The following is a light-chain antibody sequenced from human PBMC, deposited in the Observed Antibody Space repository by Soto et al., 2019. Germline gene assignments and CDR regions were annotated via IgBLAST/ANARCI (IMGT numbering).Light chain of an antibody. CDR2: GAS. Sequence: EVVMTQSPDTLSVSPGETVTLSCRASQSVSSKLAWYQQKPGQAPRLFIYGASSRATGIPDRFSGSGFGTDFALTISTLEPEDCAVYYCHQYDNAPFTFGPGTRVGIK. J-gene: IGKJ3*01. V-gene: IGKV3-20*01. CDR3: HQYDNAPFT. CDR1: QSVSSK.